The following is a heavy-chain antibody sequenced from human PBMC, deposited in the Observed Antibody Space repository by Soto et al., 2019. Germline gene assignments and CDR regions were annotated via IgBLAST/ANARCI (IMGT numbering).Heavy chain of an antibody. Sequence: GGSLRLSCAASGFTFSNAWMSWVRQAPGKGLEWVGRIKSKTDGGTTDYAAPVKGRFTISRDDSKNTLYLQMNSLKTEDTAVYYCAKTPLHSYFDYWGQGTLVTVSS. CDR2: IKSKTDGGTT. CDR1: GFTFSNAW. V-gene: IGHV3-15*01. J-gene: IGHJ4*02. CDR3: AKTPLHSYFDY.